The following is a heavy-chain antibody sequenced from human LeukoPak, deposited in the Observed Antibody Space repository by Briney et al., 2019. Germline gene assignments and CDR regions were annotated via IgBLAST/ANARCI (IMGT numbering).Heavy chain of an antibody. CDR1: GFTFSSYG. V-gene: IGHV3-33*01. D-gene: IGHD1-26*01. CDR2: IWYDGSNK. J-gene: IGHJ3*02. CDR3: ARPGATRDAFDI. Sequence: GGSLRLSCAASGFTFSSYGMHWVRQAPGKGLEWVAVIWYDGSNKYYADSVKGRFTISRDNSKNTLYLQMNNLRAEDTAVYYCARPGATRDAFDIWGQGTMVTVSS.